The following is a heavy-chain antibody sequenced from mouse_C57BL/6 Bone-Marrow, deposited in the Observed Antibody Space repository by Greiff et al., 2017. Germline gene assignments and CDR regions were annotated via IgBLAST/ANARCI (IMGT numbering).Heavy chain of an antibody. CDR2: IWSGGST. CDR3: ARRGDDYDEDRYAMDY. V-gene: IGHV2-2*01. Sequence: QVQLQQSGPGLVQPSQSLSITCTVSGFSLTSYGVHWVRQSPGKGLEWLGVIWSGGSTDYNAAFISRLSIRTDNSKSQVFYKMNSLQADDTAIYYCARRGDDYDEDRYAMDYWGQGTSVTVSS. J-gene: IGHJ4*01. CDR1: GFSLTSYG. D-gene: IGHD2-4*01.